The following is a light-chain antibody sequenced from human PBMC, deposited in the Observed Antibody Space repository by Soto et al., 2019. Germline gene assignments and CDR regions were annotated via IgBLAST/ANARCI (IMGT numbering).Light chain of an antibody. CDR1: RLGNKY. V-gene: IGLV3-1*01. Sequence: SCELRHAPSVSFSPGHIASISCAGDRLGNKYASWYQQKPGQSPVVVIYQDNKRPSGIPERFSGSNSGNTATLTISGTQTMDEADYYCQAWDSANVVFGGGTQLTVL. J-gene: IGLJ2*01. CDR2: QDN. CDR3: QAWDSANVV.